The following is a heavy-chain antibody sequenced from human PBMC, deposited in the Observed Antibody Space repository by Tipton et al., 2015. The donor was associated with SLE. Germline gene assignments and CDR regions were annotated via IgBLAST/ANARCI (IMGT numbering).Heavy chain of an antibody. D-gene: IGHD2-15*01. J-gene: IGHJ4*02. CDR1: GYTFTGYY. CDR2: INPNSGGT. V-gene: IGHV1-2*02. CDR3: ARGRGVVVVVAATALDY. Sequence: QVQLVQSGAGVKKPGASVKVSCKASGYTFTGYYMHWVRQAPGQGLEWMGWINPNSGGTNYAQKFQGRVTMTRDTSISTAYMELSRLGSDDPAVYYCARGRGVVVVVAATALDYWGQGTLVTVSS.